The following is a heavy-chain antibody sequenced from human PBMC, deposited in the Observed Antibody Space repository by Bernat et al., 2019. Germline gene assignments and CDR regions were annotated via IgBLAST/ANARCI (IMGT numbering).Heavy chain of an antibody. J-gene: IGHJ6*02. CDR1: GFTFGDYA. V-gene: IGHV3-49*04. CDR2: IRSKAYGGTT. CDR3: TRDQSVYYYGMDV. Sequence: EVQLVESGGGLVQPGRSLRLSCTASGFTFGDYAMSWVRQAPGKGLEWVGFIRSKAYGGTTEYAASVKGRFTISRDDSKSIAYLQMNSLKTEDTAVYYCTRDQSVYYYGMDVWGQGTTVTVSS.